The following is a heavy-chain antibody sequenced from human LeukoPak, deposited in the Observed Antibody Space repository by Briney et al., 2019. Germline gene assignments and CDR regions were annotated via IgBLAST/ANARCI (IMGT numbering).Heavy chain of an antibody. CDR1: GYTFTSYD. CDR2: MNPNSGNT. V-gene: IGHV1-8*03. J-gene: IGHJ3*02. D-gene: IGHD2-21*01. CDR3: ARVYCGGDCYVDDAFDN. Sequence: ASVKVSCKASGYTFTSYDINWVRQATGQGLEWMGWMNPNSGNTGYAQKFQGRVTITRNTSISTAYMELSSLRSEDTAVYYCARVYCGGDCYVDDAFDNWGQGTMVTVSS.